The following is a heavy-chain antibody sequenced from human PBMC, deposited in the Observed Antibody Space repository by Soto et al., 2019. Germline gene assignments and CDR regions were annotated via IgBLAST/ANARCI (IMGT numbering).Heavy chain of an antibody. CDR3: ARGEGRLVGTWFDP. V-gene: IGHV4-34*01. J-gene: IGHJ5*02. CDR1: GGSFSRYY. D-gene: IGHD5-12*01. CDR2: INHSGST. Sequence: QVQLQQWGAGLLKPSETLSLTCDVYGGSFSRYYWNWIRQPPGKGLEWLGEINHSGSTNYNPSLESRVTISLDTSKTQFSLKLTSVTAADTAVYYCARGEGRLVGTWFDPCGQGTLVTVSS.